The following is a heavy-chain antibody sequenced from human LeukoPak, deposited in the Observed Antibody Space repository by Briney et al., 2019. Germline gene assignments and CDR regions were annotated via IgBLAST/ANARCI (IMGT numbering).Heavy chain of an antibody. Sequence: PSETLSLTCTVSDDSISGYYWSWIRQSPGKGLEWIGHIYSSGTTKYNPSLKSRVTISVDTSKNQFSLKLSSVTAADTAVYYCARVRSITIFGVAGDNWFDPWGQGTLVTVSS. D-gene: IGHD3-3*01. CDR1: DDSISGYY. CDR2: IYSSGTT. V-gene: IGHV4-59*01. CDR3: ARVRSITIFGVAGDNWFDP. J-gene: IGHJ5*02.